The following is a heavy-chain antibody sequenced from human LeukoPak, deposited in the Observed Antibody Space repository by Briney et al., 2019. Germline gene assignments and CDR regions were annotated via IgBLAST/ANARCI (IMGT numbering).Heavy chain of an antibody. J-gene: IGHJ4*02. Sequence: SETLSLTCTVSGGSISSSGYSWTWIRQPPGKGLEWIGYIYHSGSTFYDPSLKSRVTISIDRSKNQFSLKLTSVTAADTAVYYCARGGSTTVVSFDYWGQGTLVTVS. CDR1: GGSISSSGYS. CDR2: IYHSGST. CDR3: ARGGSTTVVSFDY. V-gene: IGHV4-30-2*01. D-gene: IGHD4-23*01.